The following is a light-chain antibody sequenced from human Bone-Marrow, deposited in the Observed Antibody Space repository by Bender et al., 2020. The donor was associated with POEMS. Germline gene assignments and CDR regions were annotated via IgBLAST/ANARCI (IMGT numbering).Light chain of an antibody. CDR2: EVN. CDR1: SSDVGSYNL. V-gene: IGLV2-23*02. CDR3: SSYAGGSTLV. Sequence: QSALTQPRSVSGSPGQSVTISCTGTSSDVGSYNLVSWFKHHPGGAPKLIIYEVNQRPSGVSNRFSGSKSGNTASLTISGLQAEDEGDYYCSSYAGGSTLVFGAGTKLTVL. J-gene: IGLJ3*02.